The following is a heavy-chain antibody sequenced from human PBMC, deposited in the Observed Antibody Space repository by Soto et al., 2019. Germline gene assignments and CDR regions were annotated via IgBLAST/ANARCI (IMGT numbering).Heavy chain of an antibody. CDR1: GGYISSYY. CDR2: IYYSGST. Sequence: QVQLQESGPGLVKPSETLSLTCTVSGGYISSYYWSWIRQPPEKGLECIGYIYYSGSTNYHPPLKRRVTIAVDTSKNQFSLTLSSVTAADPAVYYCARDRISVTEGFDYWGQGTLVTVSS. D-gene: IGHD6-19*01. V-gene: IGHV4-59*01. J-gene: IGHJ4*02. CDR3: ARDRISVTEGFDY.